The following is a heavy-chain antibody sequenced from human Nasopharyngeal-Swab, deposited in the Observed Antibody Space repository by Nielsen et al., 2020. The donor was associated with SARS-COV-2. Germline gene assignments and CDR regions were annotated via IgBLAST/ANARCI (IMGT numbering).Heavy chain of an antibody. Sequence: ASVKVSCKASGYTFTSYDINWVRQATGQGLEWMGWMNPNSGNTGYAQKFQDRVTMTRNTSISTAYMELSSLRSEDTAVYYCARLLGATDAFDIWGQGTMVTVSS. J-gene: IGHJ3*02. CDR1: GYTFTSYD. V-gene: IGHV1-8*01. CDR2: MNPNSGNT. CDR3: ARLLGATDAFDI. D-gene: IGHD1-26*01.